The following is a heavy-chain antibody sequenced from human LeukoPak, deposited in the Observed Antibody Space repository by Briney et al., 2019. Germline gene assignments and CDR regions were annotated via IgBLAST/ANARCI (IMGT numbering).Heavy chain of an antibody. CDR3: ARKLRYFDY. Sequence: SETRSLTCTVSGGSISSSSYYWGWIRQPPGKGLEWIGYIYHSGSTYYNPSLKSRVTISVDRSKNQFSLKLSSVTAADTAVYYCARKLRYFDYWGQGTLVTVSS. J-gene: IGHJ4*02. D-gene: IGHD3-9*01. CDR2: IYHSGST. CDR1: GGSISSSSYY. V-gene: IGHV4-30-2*01.